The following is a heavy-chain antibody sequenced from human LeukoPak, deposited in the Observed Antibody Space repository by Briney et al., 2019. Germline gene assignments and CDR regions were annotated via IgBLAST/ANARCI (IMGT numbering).Heavy chain of an antibody. V-gene: IGHV1-18*01. Sequence: GASVKVSCKASGGTFSSYAISWVRQAPGQGLEWMGWISAYNGNTNYAQKLQGRVTMTTDTSTSTAYMELRSLRSDDTAVYYCAIYRELITMIANPLPSDYWGQGTLVTVSS. D-gene: IGHD3-22*01. CDR2: ISAYNGNT. CDR3: AIYRELITMIANPLPSDY. CDR1: GGTFSSYA. J-gene: IGHJ4*02.